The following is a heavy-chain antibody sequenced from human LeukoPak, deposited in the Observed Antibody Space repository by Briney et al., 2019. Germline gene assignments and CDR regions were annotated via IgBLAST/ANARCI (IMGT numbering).Heavy chain of an antibody. J-gene: IGHJ2*01. CDR1: GFTFSSYW. CDR3: ARRRLPAADPWYFDL. V-gene: IGHV3-74*01. D-gene: IGHD6-13*01. Sequence: GGSLRLSCAASGFTFSSYWMHWVRHAPGKGLVWVSLISSDGSSTTYADSVKGRFTISRDSAKNTLHLQMNSLRAEDTAVYYCARRRLPAADPWYFDLWGRGTLVTVSS. CDR2: ISSDGSST.